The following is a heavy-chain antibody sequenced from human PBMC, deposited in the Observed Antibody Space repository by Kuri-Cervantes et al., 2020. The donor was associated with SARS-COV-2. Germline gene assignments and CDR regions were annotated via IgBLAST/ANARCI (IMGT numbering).Heavy chain of an antibody. CDR3: ARDKDGIEEFDY. J-gene: IGHJ4*02. Sequence: GESLKISCAASGLTFSNYWMSWVRQAPGKGLEWVANIKQDGSEKYYVDSVKGRFTISRDNAKNSLYLQMNSLRAEDTALYYCARDKDGIEEFDYWGQGTLVTVSS. V-gene: IGHV3-7*01. D-gene: IGHD5-24*01. CDR1: GLTFSNYW. CDR2: IKQDGSEK.